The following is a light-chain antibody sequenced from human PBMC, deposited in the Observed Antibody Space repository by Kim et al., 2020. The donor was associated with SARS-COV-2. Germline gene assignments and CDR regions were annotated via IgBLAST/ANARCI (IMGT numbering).Light chain of an antibody. Sequence: VSPGQNASVTCSVDELGDKYVYWYQHKPGQSPILVIYENTKRPLEIPVRFFGFNYGNTATLTVSGTQALDEADYYCLAWDSSIGVFGGGTQLTVL. V-gene: IGLV3-1*01. CDR1: ELGDKY. CDR2: ENT. CDR3: LAWDSSIGV. J-gene: IGLJ2*01.